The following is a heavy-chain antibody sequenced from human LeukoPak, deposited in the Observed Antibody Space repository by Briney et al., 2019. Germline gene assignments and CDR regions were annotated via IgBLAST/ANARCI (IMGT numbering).Heavy chain of an antibody. V-gene: IGHV3-23*01. D-gene: IGHD3-22*01. J-gene: IGHJ4*02. CDR2: ISGSGGST. CDR1: GFTFSSYA. Sequence: GGSLRLSCAASGFTFSSYAMSWVRQAPGKGLEWVSGISGSGGSTYYADSVKGRFTISIDNSKNTLYLQMNSLRAEDTAVYYCAKKSGDSSGYSFDYWGQGTLVTVSS. CDR3: AKKSGDSSGYSFDY.